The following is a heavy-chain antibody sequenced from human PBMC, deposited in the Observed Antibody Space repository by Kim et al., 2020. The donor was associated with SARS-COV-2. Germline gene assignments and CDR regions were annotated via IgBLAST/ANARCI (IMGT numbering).Heavy chain of an antibody. J-gene: IGHJ4*02. Sequence: SVKVSCKASGGTFSNYAINWVRQAPGHGLEWMGRIVPMLGVPNYAQRFQGRVTITPDKFTDIAYMELISLTSEDTAVYYCAREGPLITVIDSPAGYFDYWGQGTLVTVSS. CDR3: AREGPLITVIDSPAGYFDY. CDR1: GGTFSNYA. V-gene: IGHV1-69*04. D-gene: IGHD3-22*01. CDR2: IVPMLGVP.